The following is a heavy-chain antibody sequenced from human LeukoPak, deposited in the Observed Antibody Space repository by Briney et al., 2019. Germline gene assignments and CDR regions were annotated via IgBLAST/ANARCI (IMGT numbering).Heavy chain of an antibody. CDR1: GGSLSSYY. CDR2: IYSRGLTRGST. V-gene: IGHV4-4*08. CDR3: ASRVLTLSGSYSG. Sequence: SETLSLICTVSGGSLSSYYWSWIRQPPGKGLEWIGYIYSRGLTRGSTNYNPSLKSRVTISVDTSKNQFSLKLSSVTAADTAVYYCASRVLTLSGSYSGWGQGTLVTVSS. J-gene: IGHJ4*02. D-gene: IGHD1-26*01.